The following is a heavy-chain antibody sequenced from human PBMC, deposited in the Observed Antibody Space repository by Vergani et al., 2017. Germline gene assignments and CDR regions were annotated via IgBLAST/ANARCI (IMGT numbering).Heavy chain of an antibody. CDR3: TTAWGLYYVHDEYFEY. CDR1: GFTFDTYT. J-gene: IGHJ1*01. V-gene: IGHV3-23*01. Sequence: EVQLLESGGGLVQPGGSRRLSCAGAGFTFDTYTMAYVRQAPGKGLEWVATISSGGGDIFYADSVKGRFTISRDNSKNTLFLQMNSLKDEDTAVYYCTTAWGLYYVHDEYFEYWGRGTLVSVSS. D-gene: IGHD3-3*01. CDR2: ISSGGGDI.